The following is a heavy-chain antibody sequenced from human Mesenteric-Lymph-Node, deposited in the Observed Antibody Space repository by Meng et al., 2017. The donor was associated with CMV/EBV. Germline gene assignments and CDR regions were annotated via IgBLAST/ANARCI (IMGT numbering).Heavy chain of an antibody. CDR2: INHSGST. Sequence: GQVQQGGGGRLKAAAALALGCAVYGGPFSGYYWSRIRQPPGKGLEWIGEINHSGSTNYTPSLKGRVTISVDTSKNQFSLKLSSVTAADTAVYYCARHQRWLKSEGGFNYWGQGTLVTVSS. D-gene: IGHD4-23*01. J-gene: IGHJ4*02. V-gene: IGHV4-34*01. CDR1: GGPFSGYY. CDR3: ARHQRWLKSEGGFNY.